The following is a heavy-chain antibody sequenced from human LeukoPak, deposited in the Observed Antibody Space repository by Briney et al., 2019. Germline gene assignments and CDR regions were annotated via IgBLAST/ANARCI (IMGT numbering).Heavy chain of an antibody. CDR2: LYSGGT. J-gene: IGHJ3*02. Sequence: GGSLRLSCAASGFTFSDCAMNWVRQAPGKGLEWVAHLYSGGTYADSVKGRFSISRDNAQNSLYLQMNSLRAEDTGVYYCARDEYGRSSRDGAFDMWGQGTMVTVSS. CDR3: ARDEYGRSSRDGAFDM. CDR1: GFTFSDCA. V-gene: IGHV3-69-1*01. D-gene: IGHD4/OR15-4a*01.